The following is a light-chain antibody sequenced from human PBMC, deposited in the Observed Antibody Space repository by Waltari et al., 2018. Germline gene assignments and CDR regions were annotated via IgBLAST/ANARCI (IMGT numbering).Light chain of an antibody. CDR2: WAS. Sequence: DIVMTQSPDSLAVSLGERATINSKSSQSVLYNSHDKNYLAWYQQKPGPPPKPIIYWASTRYFVVPDRFSGSGSGTDFTLTISSLQAEDVAVYYCQQYYSRRTFGQGTKVEIK. CDR1: QSVLYNSHDKNY. V-gene: IGKV4-1*01. J-gene: IGKJ1*01. CDR3: QQYYSRRT.